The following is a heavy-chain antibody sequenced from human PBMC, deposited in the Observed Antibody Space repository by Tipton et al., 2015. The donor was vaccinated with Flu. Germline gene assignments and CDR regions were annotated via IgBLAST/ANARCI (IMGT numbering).Heavy chain of an antibody. D-gene: IGHD5-12*01. V-gene: IGHV4-4*07. CDR3: ARDVRGYSGYTGSDGFDI. CDR1: GGSITKSY. Sequence: TLSLTCSVSGGSITKSYWSWLRQSAGKRLQWIGRISNSGFTNYNASLESRISISRDTSKNKISLTLRSATAADTALYFCARDVRGYSGYTGSDGFDIWGRGIMVIVSS. CDR2: ISNSGFT. J-gene: IGHJ3*02.